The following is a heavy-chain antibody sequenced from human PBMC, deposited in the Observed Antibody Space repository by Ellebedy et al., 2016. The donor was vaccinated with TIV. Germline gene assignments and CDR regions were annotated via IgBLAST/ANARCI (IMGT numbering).Heavy chain of an antibody. V-gene: IGHV4-31*03. J-gene: IGHJ2*01. CDR1: GGSISSGGYH. D-gene: IGHD3/OR15-3a*01. CDR3: ARSLLIFTFDKCYFDL. CDR2: INYSGST. Sequence: SETLSLTCTVSGGSISSGGYHWSWIRQHPGKGLEWMGYINYSGSTYYNPSLKSRVTIAVDTSKNQFSLKLSSVTAADTAVYYCARSLLIFTFDKCYFDLWGRGTLVTVSS.